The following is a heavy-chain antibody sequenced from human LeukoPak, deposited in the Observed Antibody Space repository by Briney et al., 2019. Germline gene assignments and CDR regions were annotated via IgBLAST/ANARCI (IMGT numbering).Heavy chain of an antibody. V-gene: IGHV1-46*01. CDR3: ARDPLSQYYYGSGSYYNNWSDP. CDR2: INPSGGST. J-gene: IGHJ5*02. D-gene: IGHD3-10*01. Sequence: ASVKVSCKASGYTFTSYYMHWVRQAPGQGLEWMGLINPSGGSTTHAQNFQGSVTMTRDMSTSTVYMELSSLRSEDTAVYYCARDPLSQYYYGSGSYYNNWSDPWGQGTLVTVSS. CDR1: GYTFTSYY.